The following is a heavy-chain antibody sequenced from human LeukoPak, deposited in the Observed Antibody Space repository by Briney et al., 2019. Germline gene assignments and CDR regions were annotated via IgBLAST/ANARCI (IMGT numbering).Heavy chain of an antibody. Sequence: GGSLRLSCAASGFTFSSYSMNWVRQAPGKGLEWVAVISYDGSNKYYADSVKGRFTISRDNSKNTLYLQVNSLRAEDTAVYYCARGGMVRGVIYDWFDPWGQGTLVTVSS. D-gene: IGHD3-10*01. J-gene: IGHJ5*02. V-gene: IGHV3-30*03. CDR2: ISYDGSNK. CDR3: ARGGMVRGVIYDWFDP. CDR1: GFTFSSYS.